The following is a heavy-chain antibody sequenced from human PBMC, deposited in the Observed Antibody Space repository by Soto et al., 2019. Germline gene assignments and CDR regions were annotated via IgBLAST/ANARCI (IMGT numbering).Heavy chain of an antibody. V-gene: IGHV1-2*02. CDR2: INPNSGGT. J-gene: IGHJ3*02. CDR1: GYTFTGYY. D-gene: IGHD4-17*01. Sequence: ASVKVSCKASGYTFTGYYMHWVRQAPGQGLEWMGWINPNSGGTNYAQKFQGRVTMTRDEVTNTAYMELSSLRSDDTGVYYCASDYGEIDAFDIWGQGTSVTVSS. CDR3: ASDYGEIDAFDI.